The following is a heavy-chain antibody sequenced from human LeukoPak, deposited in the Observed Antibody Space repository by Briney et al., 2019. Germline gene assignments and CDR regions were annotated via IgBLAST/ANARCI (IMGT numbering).Heavy chain of an antibody. V-gene: IGHV3-23*01. CDR2: LSGNT. CDR3: AILNWSSGRA. J-gene: IGHJ5*02. D-gene: IGHD1-1*01. CDR1: GFIFNTYG. Sequence: GGSLRLSCAASGFIFNTYGTSWVRQAPGKGMEWVSALSGNTYYADSVKGRFTISTDSSKNTLFLQMNSLRAEDTAVYYCAILNWSSGRAWGQGTLVTVSS.